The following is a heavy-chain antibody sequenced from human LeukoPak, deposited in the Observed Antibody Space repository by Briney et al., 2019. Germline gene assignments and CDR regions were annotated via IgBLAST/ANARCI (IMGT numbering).Heavy chain of an antibody. J-gene: IGHJ5*02. V-gene: IGHV3-9*01. Sequence: GGSLRLSCAASGFTFDDYAMHWVRHAPGKGLEWVSGISWNSGSIGCADSVKGRFTISRDNAKNSLYLQMNSLRAEDTALYYCAKVKGLLWFGEFGFDPWGQGTLVTVSS. CDR2: ISWNSGSI. D-gene: IGHD3-10*01. CDR1: GFTFDDYA. CDR3: AKVKGLLWFGEFGFDP.